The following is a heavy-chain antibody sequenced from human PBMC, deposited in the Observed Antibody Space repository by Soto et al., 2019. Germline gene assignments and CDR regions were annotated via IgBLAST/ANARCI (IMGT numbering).Heavy chain of an antibody. CDR1: GYTFTSYY. D-gene: IGHD4-17*01. V-gene: IGHV1-46*01. CDR2: INPSGGST. J-gene: IGHJ1*01. CDR3: ARHYDYGDYDLYFQH. Sequence: QVQLVQSGAEVKKPGASVKVSCKASGYTFTSYYMHWVRQAPGQGLEWMGIINPSGGSTSYAQKFQRRVTMTRDTSTSTVYMELSSLRSEDTAVYYCARHYDYGDYDLYFQHWGQGTLVTVSS.